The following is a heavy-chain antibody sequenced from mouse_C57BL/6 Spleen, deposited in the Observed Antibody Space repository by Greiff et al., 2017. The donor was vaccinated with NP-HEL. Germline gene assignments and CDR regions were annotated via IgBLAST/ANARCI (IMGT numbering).Heavy chain of an antibody. Sequence: QVQLQQPGAELVRPGSSVKLSCKASGYTFTSYWMHWVKQRPIQGLEWIGNIDPSDSEPHYNQKFTDKATLTVDKSSSTAYMQLSSLTSEDSAVYYCARGMITTRFDYWGQGTTLTVSS. CDR2: IDPSDSEP. D-gene: IGHD2-4*01. J-gene: IGHJ2*01. CDR3: ARGMITTRFDY. V-gene: IGHV1-52*01. CDR1: GYTFTSYW.